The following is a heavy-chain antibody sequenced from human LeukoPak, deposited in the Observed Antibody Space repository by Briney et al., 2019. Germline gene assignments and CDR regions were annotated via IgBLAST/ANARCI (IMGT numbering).Heavy chain of an antibody. CDR1: GYTFTSYD. V-gene: IGHV1-8*01. Sequence: ASVTVSCKASGYTFTSYDINWVRQATGQGLEWMGWMNPNSGNTGYAQKFQGRVTMTRNTSISTAYMELSSLRSEDTAVYYCARGEYYYGSGSYPIDYWGQGTLVTVSS. CDR3: ARGEYYYGSGSYPIDY. D-gene: IGHD3-10*01. CDR2: MNPNSGNT. J-gene: IGHJ4*02.